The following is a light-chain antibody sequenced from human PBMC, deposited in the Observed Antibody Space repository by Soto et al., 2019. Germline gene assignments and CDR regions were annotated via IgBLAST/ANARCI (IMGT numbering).Light chain of an antibody. CDR1: QSVSSRY. V-gene: IGKV3-20*01. CDR2: GAS. CDR3: PQYGSSPPIT. Sequence: EIVLTQSPGTLSLSPGERATLSCRASQSVSSRYLAWYQQKPGQAPRLLIYGASSRATGIPDRFSGSGSGKDFTLTISRLEPEDFDVYYCPQYGSSPPITFGGGTKVEIK. J-gene: IGKJ4*01.